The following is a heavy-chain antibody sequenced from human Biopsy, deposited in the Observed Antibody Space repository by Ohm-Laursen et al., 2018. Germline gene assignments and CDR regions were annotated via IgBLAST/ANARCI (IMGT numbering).Heavy chain of an antibody. D-gene: IGHD3-9*01. CDR3: ATKLTGYVHH. J-gene: IGHJ1*01. V-gene: IGHV1-69*13. Sequence: VKISCNAPGGTFSNYGVNWVRQAPGQGLEWLGGNIPILGTGNYAHQFQDRVTVVADTSTSTATMELRSLRSDDTAVYYCATKLTGYVHHWGQGTLVSVSS. CDR2: NIPILGTG. CDR1: GGTFSNYG.